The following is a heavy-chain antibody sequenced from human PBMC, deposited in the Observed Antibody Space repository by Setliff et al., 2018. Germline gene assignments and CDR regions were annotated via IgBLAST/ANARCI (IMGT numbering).Heavy chain of an antibody. CDR3: AKGQITMIVVAIFDY. J-gene: IGHJ4*02. CDR2: ISSTITST. D-gene: IGHD3-22*01. V-gene: IGHV3-23*01. CDR1: GFTFSSSA. Sequence: GGSLRLSCAASGFTFSSSAMAWVRQAPGKGLEWVSAISSTITSTYYADSVKGRFTISRDNSKNTLYLQMNSLRAEDTAVYYCAKGQITMIVVAIFDYWGQGTLVTVSS.